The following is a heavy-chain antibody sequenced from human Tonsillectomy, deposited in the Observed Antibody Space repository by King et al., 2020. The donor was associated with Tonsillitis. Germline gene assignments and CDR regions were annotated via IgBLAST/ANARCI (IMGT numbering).Heavy chain of an antibody. CDR2: IYTSGGT. V-gene: IGHV4-4*07. J-gene: IGHJ2*01. CDR1: GGSISSYY. D-gene: IGHD3-10*01. Sequence: QLQESGPGLVKPSETLSLTCTVSGGSISSYYWSWIRQPAGKGLEWIGRIYTSGGTNYNPSLKSRVTMSVDTSKNQFSLKLSSVTAADTAVYYCARDYGSGSYYNPPYWYFDLWGRGTLVTVSS. CDR3: ARDYGSGSYYNPPYWYFDL.